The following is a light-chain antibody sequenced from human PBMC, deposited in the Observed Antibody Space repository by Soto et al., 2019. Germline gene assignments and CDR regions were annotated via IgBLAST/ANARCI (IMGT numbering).Light chain of an antibody. CDR3: AAWGDSLNGPV. Sequence: QSVLTQPPSASGTPGQRVTISCSGNSSNIGSNTVNWYQQLPGTAPKLLIYSNNQRPSGVPDRFSGSKSGTSASLAISGLQSEDEADYYCAAWGDSLNGPVFGGRTKVTVL. J-gene: IGLJ2*01. V-gene: IGLV1-44*01. CDR1: SSNIGSNT. CDR2: SNN.